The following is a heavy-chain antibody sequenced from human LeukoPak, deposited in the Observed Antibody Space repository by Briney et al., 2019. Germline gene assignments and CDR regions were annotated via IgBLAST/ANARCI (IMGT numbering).Heavy chain of an antibody. CDR3: ARDEGVGALTTYDY. CDR1: GYTFTSYG. V-gene: IGHV1-18*01. J-gene: IGHJ4*02. D-gene: IGHD1-26*01. CDR2: ISAYNGNT. Sequence: ASVKVSCKASGYTFTSYGITWVRQAPGQGLEWMGWISAYNGNTNYAQKLQGRVTMTTDTSTSTAYMELRSLRSDDTAVYYCARDEGVGALTTYDYWGQGTLVTVSS.